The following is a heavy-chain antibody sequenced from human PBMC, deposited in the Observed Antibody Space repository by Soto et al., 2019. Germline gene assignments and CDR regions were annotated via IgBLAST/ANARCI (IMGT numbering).Heavy chain of an antibody. Sequence: QVQLQESGPGLVKPSETLSLTCSVSGGSVSSGSYYWSWIRQPPGKGLEWIGYIYYSGSTNYNPSLKSRVTISLDTSKNQFSLKLSSVTAADTAVYYCARGNFYGDYVGFDFWGQRTLVTVSS. D-gene: IGHD4-17*01. CDR2: IYYSGST. CDR1: GGSVSSGSYY. V-gene: IGHV4-61*01. J-gene: IGHJ4*02. CDR3: ARGNFYGDYVGFDF.